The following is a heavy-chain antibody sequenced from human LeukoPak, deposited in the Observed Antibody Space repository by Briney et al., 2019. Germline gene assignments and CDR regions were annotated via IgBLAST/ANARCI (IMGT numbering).Heavy chain of an antibody. CDR2: ISSSGSTI. CDR3: AREYSSSWYPYFDY. CDR1: GFTFSSYE. V-gene: IGHV3-48*03. Sequence: PGGSLRLSCAASGFTFSSYEMNWVRQAPGKGLEWVSYISSSGSTIYHADSVKGRFTISRDNAKNSLYLQMNSLRAEDTAVYYCAREYSSSWYPYFDYWGQGTLVTVSS. D-gene: IGHD6-13*01. J-gene: IGHJ4*02.